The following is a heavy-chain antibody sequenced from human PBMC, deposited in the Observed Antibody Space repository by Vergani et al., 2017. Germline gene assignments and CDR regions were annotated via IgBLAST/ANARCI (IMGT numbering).Heavy chain of an antibody. CDR1: GFTFSSYA. V-gene: IGHV3-30-3*01. CDR3: ARDKAPVGATLGRAFDI. Sequence: VQLVESGGGLVQPGGSLRLSCAASGFTFSSYAMHWVRPPPATARACVAVISYDGSNKYYADCVKGRFTISRDNSKNTLYLQMNSLRAEDTAVYYCARDKAPVGATLGRAFDIWGQGTMVTVSS. CDR2: ISYDGSNK. D-gene: IGHD1-26*01. J-gene: IGHJ3*02.